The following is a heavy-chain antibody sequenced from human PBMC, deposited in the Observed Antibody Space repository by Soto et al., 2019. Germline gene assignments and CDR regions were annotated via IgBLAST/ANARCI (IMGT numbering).Heavy chain of an antibody. V-gene: IGHV1-69*06. D-gene: IGHD3-10*01. CDR3: ARDNEYYYGSGNYYNPAYFDY. CDR1: GGTFSTYA. Sequence: SVKVSCKTSGGTFSTYAISWVRQAPGQGLEWMGGIVVSFDTAKYAQRFQGRVTMTADKSTRTVYMGLTGLRSEDTAVYYCARDNEYYYGSGNYYNPAYFDYWGQGTLVTVSS. CDR2: IVVSFDTA. J-gene: IGHJ4*02.